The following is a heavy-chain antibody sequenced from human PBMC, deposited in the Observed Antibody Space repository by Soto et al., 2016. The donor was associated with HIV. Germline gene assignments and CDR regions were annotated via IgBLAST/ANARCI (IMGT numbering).Heavy chain of an antibody. V-gene: IGHV4-31*03. Sequence: QVQLQESGPGLVKPSQTLSLTCTVSGGSISSGGYYWSWIRQPPGKGLEWIGYIYYSGSTYYNPSLKSRVTISVDTSKKQFSLKLSSVTAADTAVYYCVREALVRSNADYWGQGTLVTVSS. CDR1: GGSISSGGYY. D-gene: IGHD4-4*01. J-gene: IGHJ4*02. CDR2: IYYSGST. CDR3: VREALVRSNADY.